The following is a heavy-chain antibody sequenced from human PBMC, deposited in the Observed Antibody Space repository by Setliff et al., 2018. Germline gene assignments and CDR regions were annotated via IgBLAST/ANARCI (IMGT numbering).Heavy chain of an antibody. D-gene: IGHD5-12*01. CDR2: IYYSGST. CDR1: GGSISSHY. J-gene: IGHJ4*02. Sequence: SETLSLTCTVSGGSISSHYWSWIRQPPGKGLGWIGSIYYSGSTNYNPSLKSRVTISLDTSRNQFSLKLRSVTAADTAVYYCARVRKGYSGYDFGDYWGQGTLVTVS. CDR3: ARVRKGYSGYDFGDY. V-gene: IGHV4-59*11.